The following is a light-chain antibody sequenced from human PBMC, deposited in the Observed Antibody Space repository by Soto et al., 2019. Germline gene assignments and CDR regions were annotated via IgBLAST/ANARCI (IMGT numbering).Light chain of an antibody. CDR2: VAS. V-gene: IGKV3-20*01. J-gene: IGKJ3*01. CDR1: QSVSSSY. Sequence: EIVLTQSPGTLSLSPGERATLSCRASQSVSSSYLAWYQQKPGQAPRLLIYVASSRATGIPDRFSGSGSGTDFTLTISRLEPEDFAVYYCQQYGSSFFTFGPGTKVDIK. CDR3: QQYGSSFFT.